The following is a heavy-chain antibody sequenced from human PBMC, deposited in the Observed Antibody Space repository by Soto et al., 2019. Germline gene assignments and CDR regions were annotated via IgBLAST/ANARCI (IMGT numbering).Heavy chain of an antibody. CDR3: AIDYYDSSGYPGY. Sequence: SVKPSCKAPGGTYSSYALSWVRQAPGQGLEWMGGIIPIFGTANYAQKFQGRVTITADESTSTAYMELSSLRSEDTAVYYCAIDYYDSSGYPGYWGQGTLVTVSS. V-gene: IGHV1-69*13. CDR1: GGTYSSYA. J-gene: IGHJ4*02. D-gene: IGHD3-22*01. CDR2: IIPIFGTA.